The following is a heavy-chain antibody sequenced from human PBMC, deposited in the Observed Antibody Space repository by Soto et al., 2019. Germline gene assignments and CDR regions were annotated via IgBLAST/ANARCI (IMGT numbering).Heavy chain of an antibody. CDR2: ISGSSTST. D-gene: IGHD2-15*01. Sequence: EVQLSGSGGGLVQPGGSLRLSCAASGFTFSSYAMSWVRQAPGKGLEWVSAISGSSTSTYYADSVKGRFTISRDNSKNTLYQQMNTLRAEATAVYYCANAPSAAFAMDNYFDYWGQRTRVNGS. J-gene: IGHJ4*02. CDR1: GFTFSSYA. V-gene: IGHV3-23*01. CDR3: ANAPSAAFAMDNYFDY.